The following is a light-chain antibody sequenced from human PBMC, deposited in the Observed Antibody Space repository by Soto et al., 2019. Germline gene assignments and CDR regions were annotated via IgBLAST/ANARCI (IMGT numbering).Light chain of an antibody. V-gene: IGKV4-1*01. Sequence: DIVMTQSPDSLAVSLGERATINCKSSRSLFSISNNKTYLAWYQQKPGQPPKLLIYWASTRDSWVPDRFSGSGSGTECTLTIDSLQAEDVAVYYCHQYYNSVYTGGQGTMLEIK. CDR1: RSLFSISNNKTY. J-gene: IGKJ2*01. CDR3: HQYYNSVYT. CDR2: WAS.